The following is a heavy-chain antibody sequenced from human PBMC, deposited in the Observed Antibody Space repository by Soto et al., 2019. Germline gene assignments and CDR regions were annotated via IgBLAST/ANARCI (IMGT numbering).Heavy chain of an antibody. V-gene: IGHV3-30-3*01. J-gene: IGHJ6*02. D-gene: IGHD1-26*01. CDR1: EFTFRIFA. CDR3: ARGDREDIAEVVGVRPGEYSMDV. Sequence: QVHLVESGGGVVQPGSSLRLSCAASEFTFRIFAMHWLRQSPGKGLEWVAVISYDGSRKADSVKGRFTVSRDNSWNTLYLQMNSLRAEDTAIYYCARGDREDIAEVVGVRPGEYSMDVWGQGTTVTVSS. CDR2: ISYDGSRK.